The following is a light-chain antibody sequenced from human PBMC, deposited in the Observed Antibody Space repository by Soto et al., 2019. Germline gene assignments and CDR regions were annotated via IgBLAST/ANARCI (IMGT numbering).Light chain of an antibody. CDR2: SNH. J-gene: IGLJ2*01. Sequence: QSVLTQPPSASGTPGQRVTISCSGSSSNIGSNIVNWYQQLPGTAPKLLIYSNHQRPSGVPDRFSGSKSGTSASLAISGLQSEDEADIYCAAWDDSLNGVIFGGGTKVTVL. V-gene: IGLV1-44*01. CDR3: AAWDDSLNGVI. CDR1: SSNIGSNI.